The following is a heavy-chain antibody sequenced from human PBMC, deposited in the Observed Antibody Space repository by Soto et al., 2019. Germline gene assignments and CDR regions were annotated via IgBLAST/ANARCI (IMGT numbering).Heavy chain of an antibody. Sequence: QLQLQESGSGLVKPSQTLSLTCAVSGGSISSGGYSWSWIRQPPGKGLEWIGYIYHSGSTYYNPSLKSPVTISVDRSKNQFSLKLSSVTAADTAVYYCARGAYDFWSGPTKNWFDPWGQGTLVTVSS. CDR2: IYHSGST. D-gene: IGHD3-3*01. CDR1: GGSISSGGYS. CDR3: ARGAYDFWSGPTKNWFDP. J-gene: IGHJ5*02. V-gene: IGHV4-30-2*01.